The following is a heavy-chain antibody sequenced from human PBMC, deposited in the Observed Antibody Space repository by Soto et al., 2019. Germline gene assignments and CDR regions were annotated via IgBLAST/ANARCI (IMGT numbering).Heavy chain of an antibody. CDR2: IYYTGST. CDR3: ARYQNDAFGI. CDR1: GGSVSSGRYY. V-gene: IGHV4-61*01. Sequence: SETLSLTCSVSGGSVSSGRYYWSWIRQPPGKGLEWIGYIYYTGSTNYNPSLKSRVTISVDTSKNQFSLKLSSVTAADTAVYYCARYQNDAFGIWGQGTMVTVSS. J-gene: IGHJ3*02. D-gene: IGHD2-2*01.